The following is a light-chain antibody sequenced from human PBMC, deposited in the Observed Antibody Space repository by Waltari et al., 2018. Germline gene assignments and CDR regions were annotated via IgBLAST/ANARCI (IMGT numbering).Light chain of an antibody. J-gene: IGKJ2*01. CDR3: QQYYRYYT. V-gene: IGKV1-5*01. Sequence: IQMTQSPSALSASVGARVTITCRASQRINTWMDWYQQRPGKAPKVLIYDVSTLESGVPSRFSGSGSGTEFTLAINNLQPEDFATYYCQQYYRYYTFGQGTKLEIK. CDR2: DVS. CDR1: QRINTW.